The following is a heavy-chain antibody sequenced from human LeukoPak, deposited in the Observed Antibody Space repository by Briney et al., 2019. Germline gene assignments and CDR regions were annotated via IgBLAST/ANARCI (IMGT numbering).Heavy chain of an antibody. J-gene: IGHJ4*02. CDR3: ARGRDGSQSPIDD. CDR2: SSSSSSYI. CDR1: GFTFSSYN. V-gene: IGHV3-21*01. D-gene: IGHD5-24*01. Sequence: GGSLRLSCAASGFTFSSYNMNWVRQAPGKGLEWXSSSSSSSSYIYYAXXXRGRFTISRDNAKNSLYLQMNSLRAEDTAVYYCARGRDGSQSPIDDWGQGTLVTVSS.